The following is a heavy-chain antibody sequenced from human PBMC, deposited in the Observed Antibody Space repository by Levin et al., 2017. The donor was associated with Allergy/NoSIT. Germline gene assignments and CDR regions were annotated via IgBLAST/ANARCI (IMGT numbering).Heavy chain of an antibody. Sequence: GGSLRLSCAASGFNFGDYYMTWVRQAPGKGLEWVAYISGSGTTISYPESLQGRFTISRDNAKNSVYLEMDSLSAEDTAVYFCARGGRATKTDYWGQGTLVTVSS. CDR1: GFNFGDYY. CDR2: ISGSGTTI. D-gene: IGHD1-26*01. CDR3: ARGGRATKTDY. V-gene: IGHV3-11*01. J-gene: IGHJ4*02.